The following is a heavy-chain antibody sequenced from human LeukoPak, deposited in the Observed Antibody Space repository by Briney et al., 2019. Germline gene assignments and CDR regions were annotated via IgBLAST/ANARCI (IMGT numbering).Heavy chain of an antibody. CDR2: ISWNSGSI. J-gene: IGHJ4*02. Sequence: GGSLRLSCAASGFTFDDYAMHWVRQAPGKGLEWVSGISWNSGSIGYADSVKGRFTISRDNAKNSLYLQMNSLRAEDTAVYYCARDRRDILTGYLDYWGQGTLVTVSS. D-gene: IGHD3-9*01. V-gene: IGHV3-9*01. CDR3: ARDRRDILTGYLDY. CDR1: GFTFDDYA.